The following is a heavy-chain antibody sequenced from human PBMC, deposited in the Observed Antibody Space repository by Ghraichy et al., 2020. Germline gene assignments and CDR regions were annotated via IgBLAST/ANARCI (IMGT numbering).Heavy chain of an antibody. CDR1: GFTFSSYS. Sequence: GGSLRLSCAASGFTFSSYSMNWVRQAPGKGLEWVSSISSSSSYIYYADSVKGRFTISRDNAKNSLYLQMNSLRAEDTAVYYCARDPIPLGYCSGGSCAGLFDYWGQGTLVTVSS. V-gene: IGHV3-21*01. D-gene: IGHD2-15*01. CDR3: ARDPIPLGYCSGGSCAGLFDY. CDR2: ISSSSSYI. J-gene: IGHJ4*02.